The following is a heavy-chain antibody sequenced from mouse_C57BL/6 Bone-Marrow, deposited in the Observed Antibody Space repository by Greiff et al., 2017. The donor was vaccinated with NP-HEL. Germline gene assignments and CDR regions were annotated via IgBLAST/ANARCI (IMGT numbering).Heavy chain of an antibody. CDR3: ATVKVAWFAY. D-gene: IGHD1-1*01. CDR2: INPNNGGT. Sequence: EVQLQQSGPELVKPVSSFQLSFPASVYTFPDYYIHWVKQSHGKSLEWIGDINPNNGGTSYNQKFKGKATLTVDKSSSTAYMELRSLTSEDSAVYYCATVKVAWFAYWGQGTLVTVSA. J-gene: IGHJ3*01. V-gene: IGHV1-26*01. CDR1: VYTFPDYY.